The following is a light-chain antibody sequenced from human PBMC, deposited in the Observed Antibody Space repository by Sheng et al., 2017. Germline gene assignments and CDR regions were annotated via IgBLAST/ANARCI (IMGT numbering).Light chain of an antibody. CDR1: QGISSY. CDR2: PAS. Sequence: DIQMTQSPSSVSASVGDRVSISCRASQGISSYLAWYQQKPGKAPEVLIYPASSLQSGVPSRFSGSGSGTDFSLTIHNLQPDDFGTYYCQQYYGYPRTFGLGTKVEMK. J-gene: IGKJ1*01. CDR3: QQYYGYPRT. V-gene: IGKV1-12*01.